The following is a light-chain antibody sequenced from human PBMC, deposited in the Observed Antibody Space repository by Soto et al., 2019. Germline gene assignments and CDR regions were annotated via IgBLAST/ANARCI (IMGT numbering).Light chain of an antibody. J-gene: IGKJ3*01. V-gene: IGKV3-20*01. Sequence: IVLTQSPGTLSLSPGERATLSCGASQSVTNNFLAWYQQKPGQAPRLLIYGASSMATVVPDRFSGSGSGTDFTLTISRLEPGDFAVYYCQQYGTPLFTFGPGTKVDIK. CDR3: QQYGTPLFT. CDR1: QSVTNNF. CDR2: GAS.